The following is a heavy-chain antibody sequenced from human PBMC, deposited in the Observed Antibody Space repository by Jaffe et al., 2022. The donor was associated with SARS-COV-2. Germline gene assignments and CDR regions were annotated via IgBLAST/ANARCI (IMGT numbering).Heavy chain of an antibody. J-gene: IGHJ6*02. Sequence: QVQLQESGPGLVKPSQTLSLTCTVSGGSISSGSYYWSWIRQPAGKGLEWIGRIYTSGSTNYNPSLKSRVTISVDTSKNQFSLKLSSVTAADTAVYYCAREQEYSSSSDGMDVWGQGTTVTVSS. CDR2: IYTSGST. D-gene: IGHD6-6*01. V-gene: IGHV4-61*02. CDR1: GGSISSGSYY. CDR3: AREQEYSSSSDGMDV.